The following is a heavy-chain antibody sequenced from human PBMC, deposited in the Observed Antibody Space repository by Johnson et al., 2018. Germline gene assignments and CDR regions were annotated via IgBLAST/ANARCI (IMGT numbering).Heavy chain of an antibody. CDR1: GFTFSSYG. J-gene: IGHJ3*02. D-gene: IGHD2-21*02. V-gene: IGHV3-33*01. CDR3: ARDQREHIVVVTATRGDAFDI. Sequence: QVQLVQSGGGVVQPGRSLRLSCAASGFTFSSYGMHWVRQAPGKGLEWVAVIWYDGSNKYYADSVKGRFIISRDNSKNTLYLQMNSLRAEETAVYYCARDQREHIVVVTATRGDAFDIWGQGTMVTVSS. CDR2: IWYDGSNK.